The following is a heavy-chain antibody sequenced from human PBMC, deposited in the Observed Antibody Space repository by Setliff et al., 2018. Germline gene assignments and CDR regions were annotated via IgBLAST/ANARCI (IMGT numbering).Heavy chain of an antibody. CDR3: ARGRNVAARLLDS. D-gene: IGHD6-6*01. J-gene: IGHJ4*02. Sequence: PSETLSLTCAAYGGTFSDYHWTWIRQSPEKGLEWIGEINHRGSTNYNPSLKSRVTMSVDTSKNQFSLKVTSVTAADTSVYFCARGRNVAARLLDSWGQGTLVTVSS. V-gene: IGHV4-34*01. CDR2: INHRGST. CDR1: GGTFSDYH.